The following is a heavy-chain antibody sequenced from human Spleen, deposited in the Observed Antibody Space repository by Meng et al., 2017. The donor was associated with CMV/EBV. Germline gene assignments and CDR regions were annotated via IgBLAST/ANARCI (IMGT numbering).Heavy chain of an antibody. Sequence: GESLKISCPGSGFTFSSYAMSGVRQASGNGLEWVSVIYSGGNYPHYADSVKGRFTISRDNAKNSLYLQMNSVRVEDMALYYCAKETPGWYGMDVWGQGTTVTVSS. V-gene: IGHV3-23*03. CDR1: GFTFSSYA. CDR2: IYSGGNYP. J-gene: IGHJ6*02. CDR3: AKETPGWYGMDV. D-gene: IGHD6-19*01.